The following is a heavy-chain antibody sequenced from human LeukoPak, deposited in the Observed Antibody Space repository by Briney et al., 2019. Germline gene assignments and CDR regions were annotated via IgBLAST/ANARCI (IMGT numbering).Heavy chain of an antibody. J-gene: IGHJ4*02. CDR2: INAGNGNT. D-gene: IGHD3-10*01. CDR1: GYTFTGYY. V-gene: IGHV1-3*01. Sequence: ASVKVSCKASGYTFTGYYIHWVRQAPGQGLEWMGWINAGNGNTKYSQKFQGRVTITRDTSASTAYMELSSLRSEDTAVYYCARDMYYYGSGPGYWGQGTLVTVSS. CDR3: ARDMYYYGSGPGY.